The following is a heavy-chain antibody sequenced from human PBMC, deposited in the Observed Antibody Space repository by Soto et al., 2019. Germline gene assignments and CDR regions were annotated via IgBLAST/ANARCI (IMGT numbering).Heavy chain of an antibody. D-gene: IGHD1-7*01. CDR2: INPNSGGT. CDR3: ARGATGTSSFIDYYGMDV. V-gene: IGHV1-2*04. CDR1: GYTFTGYY. J-gene: IGHJ6*02. Sequence: ASVKVSCKASGYTFTGYYMHWVRQAPGQGLEWMGWINPNSGGTNYAQKFQGWVTRTRDTSISTAYMELSRLRSDDTAVYYCARGATGTSSFIDYYGMDVWGQGTTVTVSS.